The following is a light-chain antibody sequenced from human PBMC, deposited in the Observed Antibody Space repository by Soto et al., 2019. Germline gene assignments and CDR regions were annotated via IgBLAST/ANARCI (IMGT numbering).Light chain of an antibody. CDR2: DVY. V-gene: IGKV3-20*01. J-gene: IGKJ1*01. Sequence: THFPATVSVTPLYTFTNYFWASQSVRTNLAWYQQRPGHPPRLLIHDVYNRATGIPDRFSGSGSGTDFTLTISRLEPEDFAVYYCQQYGGSPETFGQGTKVDIK. CDR1: QSVRTN. CDR3: QQYGGSPET.